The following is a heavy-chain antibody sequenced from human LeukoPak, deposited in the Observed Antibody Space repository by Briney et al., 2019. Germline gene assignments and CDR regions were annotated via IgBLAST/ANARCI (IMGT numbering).Heavy chain of an antibody. V-gene: IGHV3-23*01. D-gene: IGHD2-2*03. CDR1: GFSFTNYA. J-gene: IGHJ4*02. Sequence: PGGPLRLSCVASGFSFTNYAMSWVRQPPARGPEWLSSMKGGGETFYAASVRGRLTLSRDISRNTVYLQLNNLRVEDTATYYCARASWISTADAVRWGQGTQVTVSS. CDR2: MKGGGET. CDR3: ARASWISTADAVR.